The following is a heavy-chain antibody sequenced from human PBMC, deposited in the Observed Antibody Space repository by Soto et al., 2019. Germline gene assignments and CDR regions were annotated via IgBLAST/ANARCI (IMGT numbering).Heavy chain of an antibody. CDR2: IYHSGST. V-gene: IGHV4-30-2*01. Sequence: SETLSLSCAVSGGSISSGGYSWSWIRQPPGKGLEWIGYIYHSGSTYYNPSLKSRVTISVDRSKNQFSLKLSSVTAADTAVYYCARVPGLWAQGTLVTVSS. CDR3: ARVPGL. CDR1: GGSISSGGYS. J-gene: IGHJ4*02.